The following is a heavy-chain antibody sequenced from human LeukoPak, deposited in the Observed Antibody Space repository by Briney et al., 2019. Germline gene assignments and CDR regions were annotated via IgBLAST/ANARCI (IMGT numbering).Heavy chain of an antibody. J-gene: IGHJ4*02. V-gene: IGHV1-2*02. CDR1: GYTFTGYY. Sequence: ASVKVSCKASGYTFTGYYMHWVRQAPGQGLERMGWINPNSGGTNYAQKFQGRVTMTRDTSISTAYMELSRLRSDDTAVYYCARDGVGATFFDYWGQGTLVTVSS. CDR2: INPNSGGT. D-gene: IGHD1-26*01. CDR3: ARDGVGATFFDY.